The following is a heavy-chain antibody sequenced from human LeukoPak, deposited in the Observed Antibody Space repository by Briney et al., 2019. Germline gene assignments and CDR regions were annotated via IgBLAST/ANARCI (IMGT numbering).Heavy chain of an antibody. D-gene: IGHD6-13*01. V-gene: IGHV1-69*13. J-gene: IGHJ2*01. CDR3: ARVVAAAGHFDL. CDR1: GGTFSSYA. CDR2: IIPIFGTA. Sequence: AASVKVSCKASGGTFSSYAISWVRQAPGQGLEWMGGIIPIFGTANYAQKFQGRVTITADESTSTAYMELSSLRSEDTAVYYCARVVAAAGHFDLWGRGTLVTVSS.